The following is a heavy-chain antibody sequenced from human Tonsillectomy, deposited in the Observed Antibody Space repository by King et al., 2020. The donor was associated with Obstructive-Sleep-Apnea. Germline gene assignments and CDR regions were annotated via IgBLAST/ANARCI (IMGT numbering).Heavy chain of an antibody. CDR2: IIPILGIA. V-gene: IGHV1-69*10. CDR1: GGTFSSYA. Sequence: QLVQSGAEVKKPGSSVKVSCKASGGTFSSYAISWVRQAPGQGLEWMGGIIPILGIANYAQKFQGRVTITADKSTSTAYMELSSLRSEDTAVYYCASGTGAMPQYYYYYGMDVWGQGTTVTVSS. J-gene: IGHJ6*02. CDR3: ASGTGAMPQYYYYYGMDV. D-gene: IGHD2-2*01.